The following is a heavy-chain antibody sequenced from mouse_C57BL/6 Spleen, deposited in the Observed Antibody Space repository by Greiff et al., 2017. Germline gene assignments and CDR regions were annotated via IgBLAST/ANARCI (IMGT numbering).Heavy chain of an antibody. D-gene: IGHD2-4*01. J-gene: IGHJ4*01. CDR3: ARYPPYDYDDAMDY. Sequence: EVMLVESGGGLVQPGGSLSLSCAASGFTFTDYYMSWVRQPPGKALEWLGFIRNKANGYTTEYSASVKGRFTISSDNSQSILYLQMNARRAEDSATYYCARYPPYDYDDAMDYWGQGTSVTVSS. CDR2: IRNKANGYTT. CDR1: GFTFTDYY. V-gene: IGHV7-3*01.